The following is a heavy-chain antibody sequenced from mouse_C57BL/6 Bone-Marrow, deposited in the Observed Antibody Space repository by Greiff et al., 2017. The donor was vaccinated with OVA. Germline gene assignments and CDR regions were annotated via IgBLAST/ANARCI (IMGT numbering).Heavy chain of an antibody. CDR3: ARYGYVFFDY. CDR2: IHPNSGST. CDR1: GYTFTSYW. Sequence: VQLQQSGAELVKPGASVKLSCKASGYTFTSYWMHWVKQRPGQGLEWIGMIHPNSGSTNYNEKFKSKATLTVDKSSSTAYMQLSSLTSEDSAVYYCARYGYVFFDYWGQGTTLTVSS. D-gene: IGHD2-2*01. V-gene: IGHV1-64*01. J-gene: IGHJ2*01.